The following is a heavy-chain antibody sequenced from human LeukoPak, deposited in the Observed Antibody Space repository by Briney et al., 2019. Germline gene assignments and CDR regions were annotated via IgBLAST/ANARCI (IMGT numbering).Heavy chain of an antibody. J-gene: IGHJ4*02. CDR1: GFTFSRSA. CDR2: ISNDGIRK. V-gene: IGHV3-30-3*01. D-gene: IGHD5-24*01. CDR3: ARRRDGYNPELDY. Sequence: PGGPLRLSCAASGFTFSRSAMHWVRQPPGKGLEWMAVISNDGIRKFHADSVKGRFTISRDNSKNTLYLQMDSLTTEDTALYYCARRRDGYNPELDYWGQGTLVTVSS.